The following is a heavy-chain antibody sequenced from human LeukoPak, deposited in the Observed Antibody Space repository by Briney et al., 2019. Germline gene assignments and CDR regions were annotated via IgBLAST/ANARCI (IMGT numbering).Heavy chain of an antibody. CDR1: GFTFSSYA. J-gene: IGHJ4*02. Sequence: GGSLRLSCAASGFTFSSYAMNWVRQAPGKGLEWVSAISGSGGSTYYADSVKGRFTISRDNSKNTLYLQMNSLRAEDTAVYYCAKLVTRVTTASYFDYWGQGTLVTVSS. D-gene: IGHD4-17*01. CDR3: AKLVTRVTTASYFDY. V-gene: IGHV3-23*01. CDR2: ISGSGGST.